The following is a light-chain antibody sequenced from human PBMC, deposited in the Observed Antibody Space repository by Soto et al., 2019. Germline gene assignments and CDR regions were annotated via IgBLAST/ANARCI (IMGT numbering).Light chain of an antibody. CDR2: GAS. CDR3: QQYGSSPIT. V-gene: IGKV3-20*01. CDR1: QSVSSSY. J-gene: IGKJ3*01. Sequence: EIVLTQSPGTLSLSPGERATLSCRASQSVSSSYLAWYQQKPGQAPRLIIYGASSSATGIPDRFSGSGSGTDFTLTISRLEPEDFAVYYCQQYGSSPITFGPGTKVDIK.